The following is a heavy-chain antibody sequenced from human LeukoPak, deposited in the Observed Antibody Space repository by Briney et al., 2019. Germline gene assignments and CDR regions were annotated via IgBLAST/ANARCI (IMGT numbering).Heavy chain of an antibody. Sequence: SETLSLTCTVPGGSISSTSYCWGWIRQPPGEGLEWLGSIYYSGTTYYDPSLKSRITLSLDTSQNQFSLRLTSVTAADTAVYYWASQLGYGSGTYYNKLFDYWGQGTLLTVSS. D-gene: IGHD3-10*01. V-gene: IGHV4-39*01. CDR1: GGSISSTSYC. CDR2: IYYSGTT. CDR3: ASQLGYGSGTYYNKLFDY. J-gene: IGHJ4*02.